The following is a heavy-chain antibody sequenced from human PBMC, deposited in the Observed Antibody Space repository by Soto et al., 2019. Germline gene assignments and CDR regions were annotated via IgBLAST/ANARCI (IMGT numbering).Heavy chain of an antibody. J-gene: IGHJ6*01. V-gene: IGHV3-30*18. CDR1: GFTFSSYG. CDR2: ISYDGSNK. D-gene: IGHD1-26*01. Sequence: QVQLVESGGGVVQPGRSLRLSCAASGFTFSSYGMHWVRQAPGKGLEWVAVISYDGSNKYYADSVKGRFTISRDNSKNTLYLQMSSLRAEDTAVYYCAKVRGSYYYNDYGMDVW. CDR3: AKVRGSYYYNDYGMDV.